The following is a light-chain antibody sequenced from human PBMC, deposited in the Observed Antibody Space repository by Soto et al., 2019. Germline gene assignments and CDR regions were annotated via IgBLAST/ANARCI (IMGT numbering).Light chain of an antibody. CDR1: SIDVGGSNY. Sequence: QSVLTQPASVSGSPGQSITISCTGTSIDVGGSNYVSWYQRHPGKAPKLLIFEVTNRPSGVSNRFSGSKSGNTASLTISRLQAEDEADYYCSSYTGSSSPVVFGGGTKLTVL. CDR3: SSYTGSSSPVV. V-gene: IGLV2-14*01. J-gene: IGLJ2*01. CDR2: EVT.